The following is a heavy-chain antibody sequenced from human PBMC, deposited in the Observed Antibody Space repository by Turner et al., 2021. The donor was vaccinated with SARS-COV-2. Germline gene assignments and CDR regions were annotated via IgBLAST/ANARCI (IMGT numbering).Heavy chain of an antibody. D-gene: IGHD3-22*01. CDR2: ISNGGSYI. CDR1: GFTFSSYA. Sequence: EVQLVESGGGLVKPGGSLRLSCAASGFTFSSYAMYWVRQAPGKGLEWVSSISNGGSYIYYADSVKGRFTISRDNAKNTLYLQMNSLRAEDTAVYYCAKGTYYYVSSVYRGTNWFDSWGQGTLVTVSS. J-gene: IGHJ5*01. CDR3: AKGTYYYVSSVYRGTNWFDS. V-gene: IGHV3-21*01.